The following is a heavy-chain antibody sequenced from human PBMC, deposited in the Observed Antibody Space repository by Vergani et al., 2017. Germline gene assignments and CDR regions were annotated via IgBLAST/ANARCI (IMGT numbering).Heavy chain of an antibody. J-gene: IGHJ4*02. D-gene: IGHD6-19*01. CDR3: ARTIHNPYSSGWYGFDY. CDR2: IDLDDDK. Sequence: ESGPGLVKPSETLSLTCTVSGGSISSYYWSWIRQPPGKGLEWLALIDLDDDKYYSTSLTTRLTISKDTSKNQVVLTRTNMHPGDTATYYCARTIHNPYSSGWYGFDYWGQGTLVTVSS. CDR1: GGSISSYY. V-gene: IGHV2-70*18.